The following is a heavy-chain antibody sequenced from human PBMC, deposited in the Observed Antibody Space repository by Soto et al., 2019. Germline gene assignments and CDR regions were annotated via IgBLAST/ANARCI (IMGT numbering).Heavy chain of an antibody. D-gene: IGHD3-3*01. Sequence: PGGSLRLSCAASGFTFSNAWMSWVRQAPGKGLEWVGRIKSKTDGGTTDYAAPVKGRFTISRDDSKNTLYLQMNSLKTEDTAVYYCTTDLTGYYDSWSGYYPYYYYYGMDVWGQGTTVTVSS. CDR3: TTDLTGYYDSWSGYYPYYYYYGMDV. V-gene: IGHV3-15*01. CDR2: IKSKTDGGTT. CDR1: GFTFSNAW. J-gene: IGHJ6*02.